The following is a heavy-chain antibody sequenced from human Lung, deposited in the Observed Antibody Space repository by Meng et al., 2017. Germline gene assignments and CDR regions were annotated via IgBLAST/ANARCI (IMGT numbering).Heavy chain of an antibody. D-gene: IGHD3-9*01. CDR3: TWDDKAVSDY. V-gene: IGHV3-15*01. CDR1: GFYFSNAW. Sequence: GYLVGSGGDLVKPGGSLRLSCAASGFYFSNAWMSWVRQAPGKGLEWVGRIKSNTDGGTAEYAAPVTGRFTISRDDSKSTLYLQMSRLRIDDTGVYYCTWDDKAVSDYWGQGTLVTVSS. CDR2: IKSNTDGGTA. J-gene: IGHJ4*02.